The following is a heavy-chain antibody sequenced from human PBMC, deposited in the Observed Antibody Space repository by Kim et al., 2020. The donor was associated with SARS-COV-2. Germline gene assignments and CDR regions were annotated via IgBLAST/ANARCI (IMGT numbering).Heavy chain of an antibody. CDR3: ASGVRGVIRYYYYGMDV. V-gene: IGHV4-34*01. J-gene: IGHJ6*02. Sequence: SETLSLTCAFYGGSFSGYYWSWIRQPPGKGLEWIGEINHSGSTNYNPSLKSRVTISVDTSKNQFSLKLSSVTAADTAVYYCASGVRGVIRYYYYGMDVWGQGTTVTVSS. CDR2: INHSGST. D-gene: IGHD3-10*01. CDR1: GGSFSGYY.